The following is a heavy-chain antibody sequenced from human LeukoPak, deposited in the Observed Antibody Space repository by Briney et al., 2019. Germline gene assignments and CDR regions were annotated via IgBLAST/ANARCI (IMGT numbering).Heavy chain of an antibody. J-gene: IGHJ4*02. CDR1: GYTFTSYA. D-gene: IGHD7-27*01. V-gene: IGHV1-3*01. CDR2: INAGNGNT. Sequence: RASVKVSCKASGYTFTSYAMHWVRQAPGQRLEWMGWINAGNGNTKYSQKFQGRVTITRAKSASTAYMELSSLRSEDTAVYYCASVRLTRAYFDYWGQGTLVTVSS. CDR3: ASVRLTRAYFDY.